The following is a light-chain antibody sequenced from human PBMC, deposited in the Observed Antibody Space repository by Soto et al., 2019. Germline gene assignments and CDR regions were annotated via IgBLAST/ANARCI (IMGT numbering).Light chain of an antibody. Sequence: QSALTQPASVSGSPGQSITISCTGTNSDVGGYNYVSWYQQHPGKAPKPMIYDVSNRPSGVFNRFSGSKSGNTASLTISGLQAEDEADYYCTSYTSSGTYVFGTGTKVTVL. CDR1: NSDVGGYNY. CDR2: DVS. V-gene: IGLV2-14*01. CDR3: TSYTSSGTYV. J-gene: IGLJ1*01.